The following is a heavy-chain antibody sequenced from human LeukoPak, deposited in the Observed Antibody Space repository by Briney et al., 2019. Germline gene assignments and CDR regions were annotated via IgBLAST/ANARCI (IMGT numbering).Heavy chain of an antibody. Sequence: ASVKVSCKASGYTFTSYAMHWVRQAPGQRLEWMGGIIPIFGTANYAQKFQGRVTITTDESTSTAYMELSSLRSEDTAVYYCAGGIAHDYFDYWGQGTLVTVSS. CDR2: IIPIFGTA. V-gene: IGHV1-69*05. CDR3: AGGIAHDYFDY. D-gene: IGHD6-13*01. J-gene: IGHJ4*02. CDR1: GYTFTSYA.